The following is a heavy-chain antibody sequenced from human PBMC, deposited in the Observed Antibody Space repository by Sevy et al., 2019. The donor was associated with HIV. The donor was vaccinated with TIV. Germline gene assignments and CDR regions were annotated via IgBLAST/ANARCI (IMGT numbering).Heavy chain of an antibody. V-gene: IGHV3-23*01. J-gene: IGHJ4*02. CDR3: AREGCTRPQDY. CDR1: GFAFYDYS. D-gene: IGHD2-8*01. CDR2: LSFGVGKI. Sequence: GGSLRLSCAASGFAFYDYSMSWIRQAPGKGLGWVATLSFGVGKINYADSVKGRFTVSRDNSNNSFYLQMDNLRVEDTALDYCAREGCTRPQDYWGQGTRVTVSS.